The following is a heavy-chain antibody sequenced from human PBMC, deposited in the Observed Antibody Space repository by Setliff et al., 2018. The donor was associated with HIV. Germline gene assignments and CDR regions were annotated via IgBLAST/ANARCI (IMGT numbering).Heavy chain of an antibody. CDR2: ISPNSGYT. Sequence: ASVKVSCKASGYNFDSYAISWVRQAPGQGLEWMAWISPNSGYTLFAQKFQGRLTMTTDTSTSTAYMELRSLRSDDTAVYYCARVGAYYQYYMDVWGKGTTVTAP. CDR1: GYNFDSYA. V-gene: IGHV1-18*01. J-gene: IGHJ6*03. CDR3: ARVGAYYQYYMDV. D-gene: IGHD4-17*01.